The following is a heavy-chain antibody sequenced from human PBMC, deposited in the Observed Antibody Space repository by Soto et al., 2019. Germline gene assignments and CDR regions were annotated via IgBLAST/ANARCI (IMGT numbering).Heavy chain of an antibody. Sequence: PGESLKISCKGAGYRFSSYWIAWVRQMPGKGLEWMGIIYPGDSDTIYSPSFQGQVTMSVDKSNSTAYLQWSSLKASDTAMYYCARRGSNGAYYYYGMDVWGQGTTVTVSS. CDR2: IYPGDSDT. J-gene: IGHJ6*02. V-gene: IGHV5-51*01. CDR1: GYRFSSYW. CDR3: ARRGSNGAYYYYGMDV. D-gene: IGHD2-8*01.